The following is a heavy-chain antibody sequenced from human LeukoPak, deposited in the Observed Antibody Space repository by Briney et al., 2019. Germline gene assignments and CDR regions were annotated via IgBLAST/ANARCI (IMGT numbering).Heavy chain of an antibody. CDR2: ISGSGGST. J-gene: IGHJ4*02. V-gene: IGHV3-23*01. CDR3: ARDPSFEALALDY. D-gene: IGHD3-10*01. Sequence: PGGSLRLSCAASGFTFSSYAMSWVRQAPGKGLEWVSAISGSGGSTYYADSVKGRFTISRDNAKNSLYLQMNSLRAEDTAVYYCARDPSFEALALDYWGQGTLVTVSS. CDR1: GFTFSSYA.